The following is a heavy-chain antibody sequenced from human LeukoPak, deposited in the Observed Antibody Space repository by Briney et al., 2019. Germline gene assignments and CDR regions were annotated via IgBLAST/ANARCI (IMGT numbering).Heavy chain of an antibody. D-gene: IGHD1-26*01. Sequence: PSETLSLTCTVSGGSLIAHYWSWIRQSAGKELEWIGRIHGTGSSNYNPSLNSRVIMSVDTSKNQFSLTLTSMTAADTAMYYCARDQAGSFYDYWGQGTLVTVSS. CDR2: IHGTGSS. CDR3: ARDQAGSFYDY. V-gene: IGHV4-4*07. CDR1: GGSLIAHY. J-gene: IGHJ4*02.